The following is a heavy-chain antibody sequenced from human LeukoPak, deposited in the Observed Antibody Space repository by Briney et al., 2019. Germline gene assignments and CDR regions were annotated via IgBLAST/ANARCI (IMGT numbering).Heavy chain of an antibody. CDR1: GFIFSVSD. Sequence: GGSLRLSCAASGFIFSVSDMVWARQAPGKGLEWVSNITHNSANIYYADSVEGRFSISRDNARNSLFLQMNSLRAEDTAVYYCAVNFRHWGPGTLVTVSS. CDR3: AVNFRH. D-gene: IGHD2/OR15-2a*01. V-gene: IGHV3-21*01. CDR2: ITHNSANI. J-gene: IGHJ4*02.